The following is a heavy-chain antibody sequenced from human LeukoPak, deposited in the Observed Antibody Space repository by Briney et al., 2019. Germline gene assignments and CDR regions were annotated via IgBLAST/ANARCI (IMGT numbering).Heavy chain of an antibody. CDR2: INPNSGVT. CDR1: GYTFTGYS. J-gene: IGHJ3*02. D-gene: IGHD2-2*01. Sequence: ASVKVSCKASGYTFTGYSMHWVRQAPGQGLEWMGWINPNSGVTNYAQKLQGRVTMTTDTSTSTAYIELRSLRSDDTAVYYCARDIVVVPAAPGSFDIWGQGTMVTVSS. V-gene: IGHV1-2*02. CDR3: ARDIVVVPAAPGSFDI.